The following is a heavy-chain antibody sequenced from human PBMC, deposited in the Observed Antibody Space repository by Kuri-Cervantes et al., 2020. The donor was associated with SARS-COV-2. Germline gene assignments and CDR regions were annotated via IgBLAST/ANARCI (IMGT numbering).Heavy chain of an antibody. D-gene: IGHD6-19*01. CDR3: ARHPRLGDFDY. CDR1: GYSISSGYY. J-gene: IGHJ4*02. V-gene: IGHV4-38-2*01. CDR2: IYHSGST. Sequence: ESLKISCAVSGYSISSGYYWGWIRQPPGKGREGIGSIYHSGSTHYKPSLKSRVTLSVDTSKNQFSLKLSSVTAADTAVYYCARHPRLGDFDYWGQGTLVTVSS.